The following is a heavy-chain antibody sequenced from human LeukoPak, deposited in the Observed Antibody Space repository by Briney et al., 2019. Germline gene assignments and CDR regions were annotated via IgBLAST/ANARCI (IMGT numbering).Heavy chain of an antibody. CDR2: ISSSSSYI. Sequence: GGSLKLSCAASGFTFSSYEMNWVRQAPGKGLEWVSSISSSSSYIYYADSVKGRFTISRDNAKNSLYLQMNSLRAEDTAVYYCARGRAGVYYYYYMDVWGKGTTVTISS. CDR1: GFTFSSYE. D-gene: IGHD6-19*01. J-gene: IGHJ6*03. CDR3: ARGRAGVYYYYYMDV. V-gene: IGHV3-21*01.